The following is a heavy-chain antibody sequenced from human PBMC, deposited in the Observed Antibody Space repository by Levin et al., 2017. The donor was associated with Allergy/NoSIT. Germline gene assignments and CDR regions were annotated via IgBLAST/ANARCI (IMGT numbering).Heavy chain of an antibody. D-gene: IGHD3-10*01. V-gene: IGHV3-23*01. Sequence: PGGSLRLSCAASGFTFSSYAMSWVRQAPGKGLEWVSAISGSGGSTYYADSVKGRFTISRDNSKNTLYLQMNSLRAEDTAVYYCAKERDYYGSERRLFDYWGQGTLVTVSS. CDR2: ISGSGGST. CDR3: AKERDYYGSERRLFDY. CDR1: GFTFSSYA. J-gene: IGHJ4*02.